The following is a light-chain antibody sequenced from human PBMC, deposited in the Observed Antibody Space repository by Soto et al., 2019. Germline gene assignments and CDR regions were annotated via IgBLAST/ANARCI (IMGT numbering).Light chain of an antibody. Sequence: DIQMTQSPSTLSASVGDRVTITCRASQGVNIWLAWYQQKPGRAPKLLIHRASILESGVPSRFSGSGSGTEFTLTISSLQPDDFATYYCQQYNSYWTFGQGTKVDIK. CDR3: QQYNSYWT. CDR1: QGVNIW. V-gene: IGKV1-5*03. J-gene: IGKJ1*01. CDR2: RAS.